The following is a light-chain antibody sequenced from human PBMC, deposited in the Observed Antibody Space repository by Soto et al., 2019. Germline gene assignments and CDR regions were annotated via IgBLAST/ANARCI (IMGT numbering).Light chain of an antibody. J-gene: IGLJ2*01. Sequence: QSVLTQSPSASVTPGQRVTLSCSGSRSNIGTYAVNWYQQLPGAAPTLLIFRNHQRPSGVTDRFSGSKSGTSASLAISGPQSEDEADYYCAAWDDSLRAVVFGGGTKLTVL. CDR3: AAWDDSLRAVV. CDR1: RSNIGTYA. V-gene: IGLV1-44*01. CDR2: RNH.